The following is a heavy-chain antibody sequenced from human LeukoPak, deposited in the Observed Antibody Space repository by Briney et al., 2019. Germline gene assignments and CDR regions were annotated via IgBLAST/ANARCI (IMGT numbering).Heavy chain of an antibody. J-gene: IGHJ4*02. Sequence: GGSLRLSCAASGFTFTTYWMHWVRQAPGKGLEWVALISYDGSNKYYADSVKGRFTISRDNSKNTLYLQMNSLRAEDTAVYYCAKDLRGYCSSTSCYGGPVPVDYWGQGTLVTVSS. D-gene: IGHD2-2*01. CDR2: ISYDGSNK. CDR3: AKDLRGYCSSTSCYGGPVPVDY. V-gene: IGHV3-30*18. CDR1: GFTFTTYW.